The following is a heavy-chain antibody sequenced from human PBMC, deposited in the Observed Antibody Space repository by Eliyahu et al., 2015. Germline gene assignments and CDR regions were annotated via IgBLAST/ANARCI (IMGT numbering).Heavy chain of an antibody. V-gene: IGHV3-30-3*01. J-gene: IGHJ4*02. CDR2: ISYDGSNK. CDR3: ARERRWELGN. Sequence: QVQLVESGGGXVQPGRSLRLSCAASGFXFXSYAMHWVRQAPGKGLGWVAVISYDGSNKYYADSVKGRFTISRDNSKNTLYLQMNSLRAEDTAVYYCARERRWELGNWGQGTLVTVSS. CDR1: GFXFXSYA. D-gene: IGHD1-26*01.